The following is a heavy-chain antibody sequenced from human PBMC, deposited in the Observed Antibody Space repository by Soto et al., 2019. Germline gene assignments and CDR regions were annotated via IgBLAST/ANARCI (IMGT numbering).Heavy chain of an antibody. CDR1: GGSFSTYF. CDR3: ARGGRYCSGTSCYAFDP. Sequence: SETLSLTCTVSGGSFSTYFWSWIRQPPGKGLEWIGEINHSGESNYDPSLKGRVTMSLDTSTNQMSLKMTSLTAADTAVYYCARGGRYCSGTSCYAFDPSGQGPLVTVSS. CDR2: INHSGES. J-gene: IGHJ5*02. D-gene: IGHD2-2*01. V-gene: IGHV4-34*01.